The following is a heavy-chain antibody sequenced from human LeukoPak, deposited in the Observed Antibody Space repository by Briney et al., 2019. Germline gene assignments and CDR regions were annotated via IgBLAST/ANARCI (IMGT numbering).Heavy chain of an antibody. V-gene: IGHV3-23*01. D-gene: IGHD4-17*01. CDR3: AKVATVTTYALADY. Sequence: GGSLRLSCAASGFSFSSYAINWVRQVPEKGLEWVSAISGSGGTTYYADSVKGRFTISRDNSKNTLYLQMNSLRAEDTAIYYCAKVATVTTYALADYWGQGTLVTVSS. J-gene: IGHJ4*02. CDR1: GFSFSSYA. CDR2: ISGSGGTT.